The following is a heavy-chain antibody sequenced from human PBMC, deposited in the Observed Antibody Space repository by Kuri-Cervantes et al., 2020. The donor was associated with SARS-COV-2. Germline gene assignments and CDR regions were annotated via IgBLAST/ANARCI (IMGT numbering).Heavy chain of an antibody. V-gene: IGHV4-38-2*02. J-gene: IGHJ4*02. CDR3: ARFLAGNFDY. Sequence: SETLSLTCTVSGYSISSGYYWGWIRQPPGKGLEWIGSIYHSGSTYYNPSLKSRVTISVDTSKNQFSLKLSSVTAADTAVYYCARFLAGNFDYWGQGTRVTGYS. CDR2: IYHSGST. CDR1: GYSISSGYY. D-gene: IGHD3-3*01.